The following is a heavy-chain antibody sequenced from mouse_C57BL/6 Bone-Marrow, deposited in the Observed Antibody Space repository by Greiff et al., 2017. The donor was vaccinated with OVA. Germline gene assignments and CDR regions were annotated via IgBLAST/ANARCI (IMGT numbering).Heavy chain of an antibody. J-gene: IGHJ4*01. V-gene: IGHV1-12*01. CDR3: ATGSSGYETGY. CDR1: GYTFTSYN. Sequence: LQQSGAELVRPGASVTMSCTASGYTFTSYNMHWVKQPPRQGLEWIGAIYPGNGDTTYNQKFKGKATLTVDKSSSTAYMQLSSPTSEDAAVYFCATGSSGYETGYWGQGTSVTVSS. D-gene: IGHD3-2*02. CDR2: IYPGNGDT.